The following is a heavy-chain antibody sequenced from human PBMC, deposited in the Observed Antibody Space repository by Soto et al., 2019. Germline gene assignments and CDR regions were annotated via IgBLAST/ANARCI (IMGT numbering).Heavy chain of an antibody. D-gene: IGHD1-26*01. CDR2: ISYSGST. J-gene: IGHJ5*02. V-gene: IGHV4-59*02. CDR1: GGSVSSYY. Sequence: SETLSLTCTVSGGSVSSYYWSWIRKPPGKGLEWIGYISYSGSTNYNPSLKSRVTISLDTSTNHFSLKLSSVTAADTAVYYCARVGSKWGGGDPWGQGILVTVSA. CDR3: ARVGSKWGGGDP.